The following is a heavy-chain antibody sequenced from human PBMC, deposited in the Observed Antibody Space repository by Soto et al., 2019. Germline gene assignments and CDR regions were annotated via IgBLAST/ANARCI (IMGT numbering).Heavy chain of an antibody. D-gene: IGHD6-19*01. V-gene: IGHV4-4*02. CDR2: IYHSGTT. CDR1: GGSISSSNW. CDR3: TRAPMNSGWYYFDY. J-gene: IGHJ4*02. Sequence: QVQLQESGPGLVKPSGTLSLTCAVSGGSISSSNWWSWVRQPPGKGLEWIGEIYHSGTTNYNPSLKSRVTISVDKSKSHFSLKLSSVTAADTAVYYCTRAPMNSGWYYFDYWGQGTLVTVSS.